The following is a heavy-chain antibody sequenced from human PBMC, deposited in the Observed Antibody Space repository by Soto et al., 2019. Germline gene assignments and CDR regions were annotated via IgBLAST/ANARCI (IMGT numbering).Heavy chain of an antibody. V-gene: IGHV4-59*08. CDR1: GGSISSYY. J-gene: IGHJ3*02. CDR2: IYYSGST. CDR3: ARRSSYIWGRYRYPNAFDI. Sequence: SETLSLTCTVSGGSISSYYWSWIRQPPGKGLEWIGYIYYSGSTNYNPSLKSRVTISVDTSKNQFSLKLSSVTAADTAVYYCARRSSYIWGRYRYPNAFDIWGQGTMVTVSS. D-gene: IGHD3-16*02.